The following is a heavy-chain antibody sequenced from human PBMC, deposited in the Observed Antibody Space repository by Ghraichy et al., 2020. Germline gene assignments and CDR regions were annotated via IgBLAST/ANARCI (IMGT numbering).Heavy chain of an antibody. V-gene: IGHV3-23*01. J-gene: IGHJ4*02. CDR3: AKKFYYGSESTSDLFDY. CDR1: GLTFRTYA. CDR2: ISGNGAST. D-gene: IGHD3-10*01. Sequence: GGSLRLSCAASGLTFRTYAMSWVRQAPGKGPELVSAISGNGASTNYADSVRGRFTISRDNSKNTLYLQMNSLRVEETAVYYCAKKFYYGSESTSDLFDYWGQGTLVTVSS.